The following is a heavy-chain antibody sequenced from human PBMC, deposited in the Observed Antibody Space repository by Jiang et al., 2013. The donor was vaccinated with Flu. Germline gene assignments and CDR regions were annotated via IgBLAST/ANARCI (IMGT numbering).Heavy chain of an antibody. CDR2: TYYRSKWYN. D-gene: IGHD3-10*01. CDR3: ALHRWSGDNWFDP. J-gene: IGHJ5*02. CDR1: GDGVSRNSVA. Sequence: QTLSLTCAIFGDGVSRNSVAWNWIRQSPSRGLEWLGRTYYRSKWYNDYAVSVKSRITINADTSKNQFSLQLNSVTPEDTAVYYCALHRWSGDNWFDPWGQGTLVTVSS. V-gene: IGHV6-1*01.